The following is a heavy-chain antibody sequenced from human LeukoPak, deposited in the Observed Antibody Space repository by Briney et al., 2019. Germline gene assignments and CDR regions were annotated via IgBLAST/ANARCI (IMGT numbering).Heavy chain of an antibody. CDR1: GYSFTSYW. J-gene: IGHJ4*02. D-gene: IGHD5-12*01. CDR3: ARWNSGYGFDY. V-gene: IGHV5-51*01. CDR2: IYPGDSDT. Sequence: GESLKISCKGSGYSFTSYWIVWVRQMPGKGLDWMGIIYPGDSDTRYSPSFQGQVTISADKSISTAYLLWSSLKASDTVMYYCARWNSGYGFDYLGQGTLVTVSS.